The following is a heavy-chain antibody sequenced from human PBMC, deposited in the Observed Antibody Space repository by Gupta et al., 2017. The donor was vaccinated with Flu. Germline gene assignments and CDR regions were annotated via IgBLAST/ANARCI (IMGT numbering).Heavy chain of an antibody. CDR2: IYYSGNT. CDR1: GGSISNYY. Sequence: QVQLQESGPGLVKPSETLSLTCTVSGGSISNYYWSWIRQPPGKGLEWIGYIYYSGNTNSNPSLKSRVTISVDTSKNQFSLKLSSVTAADTAVYYCARLGSYFDFWGQGTLVTVSS. CDR3: ARLGSYFDF. V-gene: IGHV4-59*08. J-gene: IGHJ4*02.